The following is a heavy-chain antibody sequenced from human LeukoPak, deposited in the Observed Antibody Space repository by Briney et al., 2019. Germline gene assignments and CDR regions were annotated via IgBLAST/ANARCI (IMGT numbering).Heavy chain of an antibody. CDR3: ARDGQWELEGNAFDI. Sequence: GASVKVSCKASGYTFTSYYMHWVRQAPGQGLEWTGIINPRCGSTSYAQKYQGRVTQHRDTSTSTVYMEQSSLRSEDTAVYYCARDGQWELEGNAFDIWLQGTMVTVSS. CDR1: GYTFTSYY. V-gene: IGHV1-46*01. CDR2: INPRCGST. J-gene: IGHJ3*02. D-gene: IGHD1-26*01.